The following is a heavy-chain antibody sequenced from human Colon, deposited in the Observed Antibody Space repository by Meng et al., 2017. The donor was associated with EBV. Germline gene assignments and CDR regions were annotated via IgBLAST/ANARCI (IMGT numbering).Heavy chain of an antibody. D-gene: IGHD2-2*01. CDR3: ARVRVIPAAVGFDY. V-gene: IGHV4-4*02. CDR2: IYRGGGT. CDR1: GGSISTSDW. J-gene: IGHJ4*02. Sequence: VQVQASGPGLVAPSGTPSRACAVSGGSISTSDWWSWVRQPPGKGLEWIGEIYRGGGTNYNPSFKSRVTISVDTSNNHFSLKLSYVTAADTAVYYCARVRVIPAAVGFDYWGQGTLVTVSS.